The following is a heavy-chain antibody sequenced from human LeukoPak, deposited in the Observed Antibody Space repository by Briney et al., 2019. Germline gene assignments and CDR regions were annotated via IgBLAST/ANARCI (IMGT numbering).Heavy chain of an antibody. V-gene: IGHV3-30-3*01. CDR1: GFTFSSYA. J-gene: IGHJ4*02. D-gene: IGHD2-15*01. CDR2: ISYDGSNK. Sequence: GGSLRLSCAASGFTFSSYAMHWVRQAPGKGLEWVAVISYDGSNKYYADSVKGRFTISRDNSKNTLYLQMNSLRAEDTAVYYCARDTFRVVVVVAVPDYWGQGTLVTVSS. CDR3: ARDTFRVVVVVAVPDY.